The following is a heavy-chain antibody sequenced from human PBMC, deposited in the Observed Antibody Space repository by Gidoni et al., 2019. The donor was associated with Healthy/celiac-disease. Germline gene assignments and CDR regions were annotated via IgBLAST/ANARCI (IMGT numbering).Heavy chain of an antibody. CDR1: GYTFTSYG. CDR2: NRAYHGNT. CDR3: ARAPILSPGSPLNYFDY. Sequence: QVQLVQSGAEVKKPGASVKVSCKASGYTFTSYGISWVRQAHGQGLVWMGWNRAYHGNTKHAQKLQGRFTMTTDTSTSTAYMELRSLRSDDTAVYYCARAPILSPGSPLNYFDYWGQGTLVTVSS. D-gene: IGHD2-21*01. V-gene: IGHV1-18*01. J-gene: IGHJ4*02.